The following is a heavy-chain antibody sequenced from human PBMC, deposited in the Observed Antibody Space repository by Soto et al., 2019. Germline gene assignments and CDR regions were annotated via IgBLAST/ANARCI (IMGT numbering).Heavy chain of an antibody. CDR2: IYWDDDK. D-gene: IGHD2-2*01. CDR1: GFSLSTSGVG. CDR3: AHRRGDVLVRAADLYNGFDP. J-gene: IGHJ5*02. Sequence: QITLKESGPTLVKPTQTLTLTCTFSGFSLSTSGVGVGWIRQPPGKALEWLALIYWDDDKGYSPSLKSRLTITKDTSNNQVVLTMTNMDPVDTATYYCAHRRGDVLVRAADLYNGFDPWGQGTLVTVSS. V-gene: IGHV2-5*02.